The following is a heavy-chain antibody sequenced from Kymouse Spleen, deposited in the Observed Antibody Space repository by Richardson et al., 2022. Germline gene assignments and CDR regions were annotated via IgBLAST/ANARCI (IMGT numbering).Heavy chain of an antibody. Sequence: QVQLVESGGGVVQPGRSLRLSCAASGFTFSSYGMHWVRQAPGKGLEWVAVIWYDGSNKYYADSVKGRFTISRDNSKNTLYLQMNSLRAEDTAVYYCARESIAVAGVPYYYYGMDVWGQGTTVTVSS. V-gene: IGHV3-33*01. D-gene: IGHD6-19*01. J-gene: IGHJ6*02. CDR2: IWYDGSNK. CDR1: GFTFSSYG. CDR3: ARESIAVAGVPYYYYGMDV.